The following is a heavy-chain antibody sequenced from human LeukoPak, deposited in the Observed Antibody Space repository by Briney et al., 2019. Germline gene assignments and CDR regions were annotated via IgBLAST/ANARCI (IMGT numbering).Heavy chain of an antibody. D-gene: IGHD2-21*02. CDR3: ARDLVTSIAGYFDY. V-gene: IGHV4-59*08. Sequence: SETLSLTCTVSGGSISSYYWSWIRQPPGKGLEWIGYIYYSGSTNYNPSLKSRVTISVDTSKNQFSLKLSSVTAADTAVYYCARDLVTSIAGYFDYWGQGTLVTVSS. CDR2: IYYSGST. CDR1: GGSISSYY. J-gene: IGHJ4*02.